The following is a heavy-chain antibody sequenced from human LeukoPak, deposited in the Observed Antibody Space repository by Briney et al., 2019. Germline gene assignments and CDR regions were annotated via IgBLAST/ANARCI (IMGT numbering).Heavy chain of an antibody. CDR3: ARDYCSSTSCYFFDY. D-gene: IGHD2-2*01. J-gene: IGHJ4*02. Sequence: HPGGSLRLSCAASGFTFDDYGMSWVRQAPGKGLEWVSGIDWNGGSTGYADSVKGRFTISRDNAKNSLYLQMNSLRAEDTALYYCARDYCSSTSCYFFDYWGQGTLVTVSS. CDR1: GFTFDDYG. CDR2: IDWNGGST. V-gene: IGHV3-20*04.